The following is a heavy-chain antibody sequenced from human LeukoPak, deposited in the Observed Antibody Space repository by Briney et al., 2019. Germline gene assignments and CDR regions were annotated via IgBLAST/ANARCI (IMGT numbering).Heavy chain of an antibody. D-gene: IGHD3-10*01. V-gene: IGHV4-39*07. CDR1: GGSISSSSYY. CDR2: IYYSGST. Sequence: SETLSLTCTVSGGSISSSSYYWGRIRQPPGKGREWIGSIYYSGSTYYNPSLKSRVTRSVDTTKNQFSLKLISVTAADTAVKYCARGNGITMVRGVISWFDPWGQGTLVTVSS. J-gene: IGHJ5*02. CDR3: ARGNGITMVRGVISWFDP.